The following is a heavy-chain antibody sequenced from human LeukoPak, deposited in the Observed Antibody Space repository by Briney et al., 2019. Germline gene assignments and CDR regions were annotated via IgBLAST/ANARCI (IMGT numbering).Heavy chain of an antibody. CDR1: GFTVSSYS. D-gene: IGHD3-10*01. Sequence: GGSLRLSCAASGFTVSSYSMNWVRQAPGKGLEWVSSISSSSSYIYYADSVKGRFTISRDNAKNSLYLQMNSLRAEDTAVYYCARDGLVRYYFDYWGQGTLVTVSS. J-gene: IGHJ4*02. V-gene: IGHV3-21*01. CDR3: ARDGLVRYYFDY. CDR2: ISSSSSYI.